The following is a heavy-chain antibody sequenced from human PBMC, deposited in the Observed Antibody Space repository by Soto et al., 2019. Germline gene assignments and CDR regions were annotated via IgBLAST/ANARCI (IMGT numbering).Heavy chain of an antibody. CDR2: IIPIFGTA. V-gene: IGHV1-69*01. CDR1: GGTFSSYA. J-gene: IGHJ6*02. Sequence: QVQLVQSGAEVKKPGSSVKVSCKASGGTFSSYAISWVRQAPGQGLEWMGGIIPIFGTANYAQKFQGRVTITADESTSTAYMELSSLRSEDTAVYYCAGDNSKEGTAMVLYGMDVWGQGTTVTVSS. D-gene: IGHD5-18*01. CDR3: AGDNSKEGTAMVLYGMDV.